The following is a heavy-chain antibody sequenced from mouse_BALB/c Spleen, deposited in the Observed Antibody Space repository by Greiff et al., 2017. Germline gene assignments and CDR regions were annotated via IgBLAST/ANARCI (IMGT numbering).Heavy chain of an antibody. CDR1: GYSITSDYA. V-gene: IGHV3-2*02. D-gene: IGHD1-1*01. CDR3: ARGKFYYGSSYGFAY. CDR2: ISYSGST. Sequence: EVKLEESGPGLVKPSQSLSLTCTVTGYSITSDYAWNWIRQFPGNKLEWMGYISYSGSTSYNPSLKSRISITRDTSKNQFFLQLNSVTTEDTATYYCARGKFYYGSSYGFAYWGQGTLVTVSA. J-gene: IGHJ3*01.